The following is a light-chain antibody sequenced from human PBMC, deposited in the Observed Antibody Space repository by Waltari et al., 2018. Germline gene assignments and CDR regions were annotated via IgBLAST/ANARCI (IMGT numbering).Light chain of an antibody. CDR2: DVT. CDR3: CSYAGSITFWV. CDR1: SGDVGGYNY. J-gene: IGLJ3*02. Sequence: QSALTQPRSVSGSPGQSVTISCTGTSGDVGGYNYVSWYQHHPGKAPKLIIYDVTKRPSGVPDRFSASKSDNTASLTISGLQAEDEADYYCCSYAGSITFWVFGGGTKLTVL. V-gene: IGLV2-11*01.